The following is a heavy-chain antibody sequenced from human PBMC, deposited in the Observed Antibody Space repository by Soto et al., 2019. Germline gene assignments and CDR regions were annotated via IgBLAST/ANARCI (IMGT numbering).Heavy chain of an antibody. CDR3: ARGIQSGDYSRGFDP. J-gene: IGHJ5*02. D-gene: IGHD4-17*01. Sequence: QVQLVQSGAEVKKPGASVKVSCKASGYTFTSYDINWVRQATGQGLEYLGWMNANSGNTGYVKKFQGRVTMTRDTSMSTAYMELSSLRSEDTAVYYCARGIQSGDYSRGFDPWGPGTLVTVSS. CDR2: MNANSGNT. V-gene: IGHV1-8*01. CDR1: GYTFTSYD.